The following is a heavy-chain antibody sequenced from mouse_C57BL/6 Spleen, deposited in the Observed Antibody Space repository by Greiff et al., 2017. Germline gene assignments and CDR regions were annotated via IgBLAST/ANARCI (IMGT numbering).Heavy chain of an antibody. D-gene: IGHD2-1*01. CDR2: ISSGSSTI. Sequence: DVMLVESGGGLVKPGGSLKLSCAASGFTFSDYGMHWVRQAPEKGLEWVAYISSGSSTIYYADTVKGRFTISRDNAKNTLFLQMTSLRSEDTAMYYCARQSLIYYGNPHAMDYWGQGTSVTVSS. CDR1: GFTFSDYG. CDR3: ARQSLIYYGNPHAMDY. V-gene: IGHV5-17*01. J-gene: IGHJ4*01.